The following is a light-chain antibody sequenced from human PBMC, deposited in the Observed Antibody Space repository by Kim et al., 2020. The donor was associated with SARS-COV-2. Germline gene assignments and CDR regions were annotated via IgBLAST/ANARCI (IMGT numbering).Light chain of an antibody. CDR3: QQYRTYPPLS. V-gene: IGKV1-5*03. CDR2: RAS. Sequence: SRGDRVTSTGRASQSISDWLAWYQQKPGRAPKLLIYRASRLDSGVPSRFSGSGSETEFSLTISSLQPDDFATYYCQQYRTYPPLSFGGGTKVDIK. CDR1: QSISDW. J-gene: IGKJ4*01.